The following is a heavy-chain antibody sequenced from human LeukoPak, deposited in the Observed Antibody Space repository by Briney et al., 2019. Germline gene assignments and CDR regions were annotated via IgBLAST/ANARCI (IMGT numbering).Heavy chain of an antibody. V-gene: IGHV3-11*05. CDR2: ISSSSSYT. CDR3: ARDHE. Sequence: GGSLRLSCAASGFTFGDYYMTWIRQAPGKGLEWVAYISSSSSYTNYADSVKGRFTIPRDNAKNSLYLQMDSLRAEDTAVYYCARDHEWGQGTTVTVAS. CDR1: GFTFGDYY. J-gene: IGHJ6*02.